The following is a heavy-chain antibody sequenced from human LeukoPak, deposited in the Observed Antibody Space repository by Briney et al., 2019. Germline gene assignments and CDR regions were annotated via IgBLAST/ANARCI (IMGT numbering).Heavy chain of an antibody. CDR1: GFTFGDYA. J-gene: IGHJ6*02. CDR3: ARGGGLDV. D-gene: IGHD3-16*01. Sequence: GGSLRLSCAASGFTFGDYAMHWVRQAPGKGLEWVSGISWNSGSIGYADSVKGRFTISRDNAKNSLYLQMSNLRAEDTAVYFCARGGGLDVWGQGATVTVSS. CDR2: ISWNSGSI. V-gene: IGHV3-9*01.